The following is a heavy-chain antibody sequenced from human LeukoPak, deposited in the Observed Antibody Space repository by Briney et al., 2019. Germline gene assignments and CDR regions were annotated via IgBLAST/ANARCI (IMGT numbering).Heavy chain of an antibody. CDR2: INHSGST. D-gene: IGHD3-10*01. V-gene: IGHV4-39*07. J-gene: IGHJ6*02. Sequence: SETLSLTCTVSGGSISSSSYYWSWIRQPPGKGLEWIGEINHSGSTNYNPSLKSRVTISVDTSKNQFSLKLSSVTAADTAVYYCARFDYYYGMDVWGQGTTVTVSS. CDR1: GGSISSSSYY. CDR3: ARFDYYYGMDV.